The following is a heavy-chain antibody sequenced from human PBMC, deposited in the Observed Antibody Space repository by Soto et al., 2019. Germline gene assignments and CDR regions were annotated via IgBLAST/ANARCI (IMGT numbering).Heavy chain of an antibody. Sequence: LRLSCAASGFTFSSYGMHWVRQAPGKGLEWVAVISYDGSNKYYADSVKGRFTISRDNSKNTLYLQMNSLRAEDTAVYYCAKGWAKRIKALCWGQGTMVTVSS. J-gene: IGHJ3*01. D-gene: IGHD3-10*01. V-gene: IGHV3-30*18. CDR3: AKGWAKRIKALC. CDR2: ISYDGSNK. CDR1: GFTFSSYG.